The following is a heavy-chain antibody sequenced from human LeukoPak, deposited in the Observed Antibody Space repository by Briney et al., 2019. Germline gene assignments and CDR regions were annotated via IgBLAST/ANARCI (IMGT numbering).Heavy chain of an antibody. CDR2: IYYSGST. Sequence: SETLSLTCTVSGVSISSHYWSWIRQPPGKGLEWIGYIYYSGSTNYNPSLNSRVTISVDTSKNQFSLKLSSVTAADTALYYCARVTDSSGWYFDYWGQGTLVTVSS. V-gene: IGHV4-59*11. CDR3: ARVTDSSGWYFDY. CDR1: GVSISSHY. D-gene: IGHD6-19*01. J-gene: IGHJ4*02.